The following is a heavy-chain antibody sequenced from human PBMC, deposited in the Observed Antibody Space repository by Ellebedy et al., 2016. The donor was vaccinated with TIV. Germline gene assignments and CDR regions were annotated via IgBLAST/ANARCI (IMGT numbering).Heavy chain of an antibody. V-gene: IGHV3-9*01. CDR3: VKDKSVSGFSFWFFDL. J-gene: IGHJ2*01. Sequence: SLKISXAASGFNFDDYAMHWVRQAPGKDLEWASGISWNSGSVNYADSVKGRLTISRDNVNDSLHLQMNSLRPEDTAFYYCVKDKSVSGFSFWFFDLWGRGTLVTVSS. CDR1: GFNFDDYA. D-gene: IGHD3-22*01. CDR2: ISWNSGSV.